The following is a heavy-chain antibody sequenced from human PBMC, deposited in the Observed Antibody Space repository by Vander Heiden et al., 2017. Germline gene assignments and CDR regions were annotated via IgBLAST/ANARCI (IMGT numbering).Heavy chain of an antibody. CDR2: SSTSGTTT. Sequence: QVQLVESGGGLVKPGGSLRLSGVASGYSLSDYYMSWIRQPPGKGLEWLSYSSTSGTTTSYADSVKGRFTISRDNAKNSLFLQMKSLRADDTALYYCARAHRSGYYHAFDVWGQGTVVTVSS. D-gene: IGHD3-3*01. J-gene: IGHJ3*01. CDR1: GYSLSDYY. CDR3: ARAHRSGYYHAFDV. V-gene: IGHV3-11*01.